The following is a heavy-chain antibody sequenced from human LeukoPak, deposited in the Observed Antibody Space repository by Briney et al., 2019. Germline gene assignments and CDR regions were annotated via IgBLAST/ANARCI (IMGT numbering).Heavy chain of an antibody. J-gene: IGHJ4*02. Sequence: ASVKVSCKASGYTFTSYGISWVRQAPGQGLEWMGWISAYNGNTNYAQKLQGRVTMTTDTSTSTAYMELRSLRSDDTAVYYCARRERSSSWYQYYFDYWGQGTLVTVSS. CDR2: ISAYNGNT. CDR3: ARRERSSSWYQYYFDY. CDR1: GYTFTSYG. V-gene: IGHV1-18*01. D-gene: IGHD6-13*01.